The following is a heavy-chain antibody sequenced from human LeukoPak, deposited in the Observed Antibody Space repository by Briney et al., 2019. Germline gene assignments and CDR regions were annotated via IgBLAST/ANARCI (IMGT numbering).Heavy chain of an antibody. D-gene: IGHD1-26*01. CDR2: MNPNSGNT. CDR3: ASLGRVSGSYSYDY. V-gene: IGHV1-8*01. J-gene: IGHJ4*02. CDR1: GYTFTSYD. Sequence: ASVKVSCEASGYTFTSYDTNWVRQATGQGLEWMGWMNPNSGNTGYAQKFQGRVTMTRNTSISTAYMELSSLRSEDTAVYYCASLGRVSGSYSYDYWGQGTLVTVSS.